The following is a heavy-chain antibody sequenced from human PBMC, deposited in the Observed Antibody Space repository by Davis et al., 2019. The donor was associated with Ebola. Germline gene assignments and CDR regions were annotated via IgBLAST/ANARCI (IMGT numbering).Heavy chain of an antibody. J-gene: IGHJ4*02. V-gene: IGHV3-7*03. Sequence: PGGSLRLSCAASGFTFSSYWMSWVRQAPGKGLEWVANIKQDGSEKYYVDSVKGRFTISRDNAKNSLYLQVNSLRAEDTAVYYCARSSPSIVVVPANYWGQGTQVTVSS. CDR1: GFTFSSYW. D-gene: IGHD2-2*01. CDR3: ARSSPSIVVVPANY. CDR2: IKQDGSEK.